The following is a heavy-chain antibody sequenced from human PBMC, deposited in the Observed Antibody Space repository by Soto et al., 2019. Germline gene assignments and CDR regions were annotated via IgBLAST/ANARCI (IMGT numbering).Heavy chain of an antibody. V-gene: IGHV3-23*01. CDR3: AKVPINYDILTGYYYYYGMYV. Sequence: GGSLRLSCAASGFTFSSYAMSWVRQAPGKGLEWVSAISGSGGSTYYADSVKGRFTISRDNSKNTLYLQMNSLRAEDTAVYYCAKVPINYDILTGYYYYYGMYVWGQGTTVTVSS. D-gene: IGHD3-9*01. CDR2: ISGSGGST. J-gene: IGHJ6*02. CDR1: GFTFSSYA.